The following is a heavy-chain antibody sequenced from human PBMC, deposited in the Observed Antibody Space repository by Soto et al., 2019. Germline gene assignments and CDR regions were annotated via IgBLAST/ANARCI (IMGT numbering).Heavy chain of an antibody. Sequence: ASETLFLPCGGSGGSPSDYFWSVVRQPPGMALEWIGEINHLGSINYNPSLKSRVTMSVDTSKNQFSLTLNSVTAADTATYYCARGGISHWAYFYYMDVWDRGTTVTVSS. CDR1: GGSPSDYF. CDR3: ARGGISHWAYFYYMDV. CDR2: INHLGSI. D-gene: IGHD2-21*01. V-gene: IGHV4-34*01. J-gene: IGHJ6*03.